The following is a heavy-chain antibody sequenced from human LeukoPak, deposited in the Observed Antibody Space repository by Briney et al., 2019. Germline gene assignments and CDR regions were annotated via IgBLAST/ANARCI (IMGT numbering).Heavy chain of an antibody. CDR1: GFSLSSSGMC. CDR2: HDWDDGE. J-gene: IGHJ6*03. V-gene: IGHV2-70*11. Sequence: SGPALGKPTQTLTLTCTFSGFSLSSSGMCVSWIRQPPGKALEWLARHDWDDGEYYSTSLKTRLTISKYTSKNQVLIIMTNLDPVDTATYYCARFRHGLGIYYMDVWGKGTTVTVSS. CDR3: ARFRHGLGIYYMDV. D-gene: IGHD7-27*01.